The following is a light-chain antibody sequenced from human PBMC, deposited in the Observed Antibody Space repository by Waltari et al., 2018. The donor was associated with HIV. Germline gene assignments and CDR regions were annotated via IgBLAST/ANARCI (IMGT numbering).Light chain of an antibody. V-gene: IGKV3-11*01. CDR2: GAS. CDR3: HQRRDWPPSVS. J-gene: IGKJ4*01. Sequence: EIVLTQSPVTLSLSPGERATLSCRASQYISSHLAWYQQKPGQAPRLRISGASNRASGIPARFSGSGSGTDFTLTITSLEPEDFAVYYCHQRRDWPPSVSFGGGTKVEIK. CDR1: QYISSH.